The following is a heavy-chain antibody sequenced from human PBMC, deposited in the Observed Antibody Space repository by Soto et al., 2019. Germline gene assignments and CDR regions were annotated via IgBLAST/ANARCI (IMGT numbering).Heavy chain of an antibody. D-gene: IGHD4-17*01. CDR1: GGTFSSSA. V-gene: IGHV1-69*13. Sequence: SVKVSCKASGGTFSSSAISWVRQAPGQGLEWMGGIIPIYDTANYAQKFQGRVTITADESTSTAYMELSSLRSEDTAVYYCAKAGDYQNPHNWFDPWGQGTLVTVSS. CDR3: AKAGDYQNPHNWFDP. J-gene: IGHJ5*02. CDR2: IIPIYDTA.